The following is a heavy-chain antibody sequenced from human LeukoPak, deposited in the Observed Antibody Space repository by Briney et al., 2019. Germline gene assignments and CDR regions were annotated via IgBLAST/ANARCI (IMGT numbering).Heavy chain of an antibody. CDR2: IFPGDSDT. J-gene: IGHJ4*02. V-gene: IGHV5-51*01. CDR3: AKYGDYYLDS. Sequence: GEPLKVSCKGSGYTFTNYWIGWVRQLPGKGLERMGSIFPGDSDTRYSPSFQGQVTISADKSIRTAYLQWSRLKASDTAMYYCAKYGDYYLDSWGQGTLVTVSS. D-gene: IGHD4-17*01. CDR1: GYTFTNYW.